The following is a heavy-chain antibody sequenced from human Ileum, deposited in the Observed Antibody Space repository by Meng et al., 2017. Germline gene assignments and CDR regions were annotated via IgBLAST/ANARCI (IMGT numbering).Heavy chain of an antibody. CDR3: ARAGGRGGYGNWLDA. Sequence: SETLSLTCTVSGGSITSGIYHWTWIRQPAGKGLEWIGRIYSSGNADYNPSLKTRVTISLDMSKNQFSLELTSVTAPDTAVYYCARAGGRGGYGNWLDAWGQGTLVTVSS. V-gene: IGHV4-61*02. CDR1: GGSITSGIYH. CDR2: IYSSGNA. J-gene: IGHJ5*02. D-gene: IGHD5-24*01.